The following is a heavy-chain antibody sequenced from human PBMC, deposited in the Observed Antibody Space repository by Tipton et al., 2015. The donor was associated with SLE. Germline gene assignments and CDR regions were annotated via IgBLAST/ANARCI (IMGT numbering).Heavy chain of an antibody. Sequence: TLSLTCTVSGGSITNHYLNWIRQPPGKGLEWIGYIHYSGTTHDNPSLKSRVTMSVDTSKNQFSLKLNSVTAADTAIYYCARGSVRADDFWGQGILVTVSP. CDR1: GGSITNHY. D-gene: IGHD4-17*01. J-gene: IGHJ4*02. V-gene: IGHV4-59*11. CDR2: IHYSGTT. CDR3: ARGSVRADDF.